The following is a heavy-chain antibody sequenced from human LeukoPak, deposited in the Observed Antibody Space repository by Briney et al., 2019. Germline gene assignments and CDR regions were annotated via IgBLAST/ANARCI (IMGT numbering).Heavy chain of an antibody. Sequence: GGSLRLSCAASGFTFSYYAMPWVRQAPGKGLEYISSINSNGGSTFYANSVKGRFTISRDNSKNTLYLQMGSLRAEDMALYYCAREGHSSPYGDLRGMHGFNIWGQGTMVTVSS. CDR3: AREGHSSPYGDLRGMHGFNI. J-gene: IGHJ3*02. CDR2: INSNGGST. D-gene: IGHD4-17*01. V-gene: IGHV3-64*01. CDR1: GFTFSYYA.